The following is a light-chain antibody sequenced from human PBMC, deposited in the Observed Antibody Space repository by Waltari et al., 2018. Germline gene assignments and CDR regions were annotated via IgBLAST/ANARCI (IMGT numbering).Light chain of an antibody. Sequence: QSAPTQPASVSGSPGQSITISCPGTSDDIGAYSYVTWYHQRPGKIPQLIIYDLTERPSGVSNRFSGSKSGSTASLTVSVLQAEDEGLFYCSAYTSRGTLKFGGGTRVTVL. CDR2: DLT. J-gene: IGLJ2*01. CDR1: SDDIGAYSY. CDR3: SAYTSRGTLK. V-gene: IGLV2-14*03.